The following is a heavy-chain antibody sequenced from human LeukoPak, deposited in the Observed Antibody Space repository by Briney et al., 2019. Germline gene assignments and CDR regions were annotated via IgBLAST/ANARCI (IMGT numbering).Heavy chain of an antibody. CDR3: AKDRRVGCSSTSCYGWFDP. V-gene: IGHV3-30*02. J-gene: IGHJ5*02. CDR2: IRYDGSNK. CDR1: GFTFSSYG. Sequence: GGSLRLSCAASGFTFSSYGMHWVRQAPGKGLEWVASIRYDGSNKYYADSVKGRFTISRDNSKNTLYLQMNSLRAEDTAVYYCAKDRRVGCSSTSCYGWFDPWGQGTLVTVSS. D-gene: IGHD2-2*01.